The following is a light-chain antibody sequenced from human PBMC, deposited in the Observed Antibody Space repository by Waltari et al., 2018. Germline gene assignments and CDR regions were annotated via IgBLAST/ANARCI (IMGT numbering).Light chain of an antibody. V-gene: IGLV2-14*03. CDR2: DVN. CDR1: SRNIGPSQS. J-gene: IGLJ2*01. CDR3: SSYTGSSTVI. Sequence: QSALTQPASVSGSPGPSITIPCTGSSRNIGPSQSVSWYQKHPGRTPRLIIYDVNMRPSGISDRFSGSKSGATASLTISGLQTEDEADYYCSSYTGSSTVIFGGGTRLTVL.